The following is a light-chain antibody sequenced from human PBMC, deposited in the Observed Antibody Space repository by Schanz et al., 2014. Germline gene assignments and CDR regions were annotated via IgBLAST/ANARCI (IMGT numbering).Light chain of an antibody. Sequence: QSALTQPASVSGSPGQSITISCTGTSSDIGSYNLVSWYQQHPDKAPKLMIYEGSKRPSGVPVRFSGSKSGNTASLTISGLQAEDEADYYCSAYTRSSAQWFFGGGTKLTVL. CDR2: EGS. J-gene: IGLJ2*01. CDR1: SSDIGSYNL. V-gene: IGLV2-14*02. CDR3: SAYTRSSAQWF.